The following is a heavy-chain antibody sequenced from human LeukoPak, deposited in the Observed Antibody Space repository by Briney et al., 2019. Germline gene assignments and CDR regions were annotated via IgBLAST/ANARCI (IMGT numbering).Heavy chain of an antibody. V-gene: IGHV3-20*04. J-gene: IGHJ5*02. CDR1: GFTFDDYD. CDR2: INWNGAST. D-gene: IGHD4-17*01. Sequence: GGSLRLSCAASGFTFDDYDMTWVRQAPGKGLEWVAGINWNGASTGYAGSVKGRFTMSRDNAKNALYLQMNNVRAEDSALYYCAREGGTTHKSFFDPWGQGTLVTVSS. CDR3: AREGGTTHKSFFDP.